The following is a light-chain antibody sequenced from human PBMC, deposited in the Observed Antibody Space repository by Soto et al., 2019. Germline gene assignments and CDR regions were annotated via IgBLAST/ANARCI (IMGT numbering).Light chain of an antibody. Sequence: DIQMTQSPSTLSASVGDRVTVSCRASQNILSWLAWYQQEPGKAPKLLIFDASILESGVPSRFSGSGSGAEFTLTISSLQPDDFATYYCQQYNGYLYTFGQGTKVDIK. CDR3: QQYNGYLYT. CDR2: DAS. J-gene: IGKJ2*01. V-gene: IGKV1-5*01. CDR1: QNILSW.